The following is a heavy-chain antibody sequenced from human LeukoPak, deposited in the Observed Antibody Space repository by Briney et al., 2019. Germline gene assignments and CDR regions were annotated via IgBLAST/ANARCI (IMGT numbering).Heavy chain of an antibody. CDR1: GFTFSNYW. Sequence: GGSLRLSCAASGFTFSNYWMHWVRQAPGRGLEWISVIYNGGSTHYADSVKGRFASSRDNSKNTLYLEMNSLRAEDTAIYYCARVYGSSYYFDYWGQGTLVTVSS. J-gene: IGHJ4*02. V-gene: IGHV3-66*01. CDR3: ARVYGSSYYFDY. CDR2: IYNGGST. D-gene: IGHD2-15*01.